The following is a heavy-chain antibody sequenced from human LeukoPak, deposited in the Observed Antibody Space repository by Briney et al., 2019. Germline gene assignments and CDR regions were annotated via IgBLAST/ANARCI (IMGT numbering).Heavy chain of an antibody. CDR1: RGTFSSYA. D-gene: IGHD2-2*01. CDR2: IIPIFGTA. V-gene: IGHV1-69*05. Sequence: SVKVSCKASRGTFSSYAISWVRQAPGQGLEWMGGIIPIFGTANYAQKFQGRVTITTDESTSTAYMELSSLRSEDTAVYYCAKPSSTNFHHHFDHWGQGTLVTVSS. CDR3: AKPSSTNFHHHFDH. J-gene: IGHJ4*02.